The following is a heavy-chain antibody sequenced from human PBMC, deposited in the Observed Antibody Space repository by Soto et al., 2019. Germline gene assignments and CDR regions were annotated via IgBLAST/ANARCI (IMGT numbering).Heavy chain of an antibody. V-gene: IGHV3-74*01. CDR3: VRTSLVVAAATREDY. D-gene: IGHD2-15*01. Sequence: EVQLVESGGGLVQPGGSLRLSCAASGFTFSSYWMHWVRQAPGKGLVWVSRINSDGSSTSYADSVKGRFTISRDNAKNMLYLQMNTLRAEDTDVYYCVRTSLVVAAATREDYWGQGTLVTVSS. CDR1: GFTFSSYW. J-gene: IGHJ4*02. CDR2: INSDGSST.